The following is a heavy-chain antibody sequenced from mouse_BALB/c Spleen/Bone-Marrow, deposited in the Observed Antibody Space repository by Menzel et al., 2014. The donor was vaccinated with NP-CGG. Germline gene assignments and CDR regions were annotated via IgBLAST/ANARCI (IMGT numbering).Heavy chain of an antibody. J-gene: IGHJ3*01. CDR2: ITPSTGYI. CDR1: GYTFTNYW. Sequence: VQLQQSGAELAKPGASVKMSCKASGYTFTNYWMHWINQRPGQGLEWIGYITPSTGYIEYNQKFKDKATLTADKSSSTAYMQLSSLTSEDSAVYYCARPRFAYWGQGTLVTVSA. CDR3: ARPRFAY. V-gene: IGHV1-7*01.